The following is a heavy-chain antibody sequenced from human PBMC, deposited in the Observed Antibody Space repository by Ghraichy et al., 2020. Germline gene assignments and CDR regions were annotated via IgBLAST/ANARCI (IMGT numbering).Heavy chain of an antibody. CDR3: ASRSFAWYRQGNWFDP. J-gene: IGHJ5*02. V-gene: IGHV3-48*02. CDR2: ISSDSRTT. D-gene: IGHD2-15*01. CDR1: GFTFSSYS. Sequence: GESLNISCAASGFTFSSYSMDWVRQAPGKGLEWVSYISSDSRTTDYADSVKGRFTISRDDAKNSLYLQMNSLRDEDTAVYYCASRSFAWYRQGNWFDPWGQGTLVTVSS.